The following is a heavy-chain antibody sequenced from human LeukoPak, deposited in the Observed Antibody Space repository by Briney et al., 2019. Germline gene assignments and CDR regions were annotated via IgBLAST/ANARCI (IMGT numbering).Heavy chain of an antibody. V-gene: IGHV1-18*01. Sequence: ASVKVSCTASGYTFTSYGISWVRQAPGQGLEWMGWISAYNGNTNYAQKLQGRVTMTTDTSTSTAYMELRSLRSDDTAVYYCARDYCSSTSCPVYYFDYWGQGTLVTVSS. CDR2: ISAYNGNT. CDR1: GYTFTSYG. CDR3: ARDYCSSTSCPVYYFDY. D-gene: IGHD2-2*01. J-gene: IGHJ4*02.